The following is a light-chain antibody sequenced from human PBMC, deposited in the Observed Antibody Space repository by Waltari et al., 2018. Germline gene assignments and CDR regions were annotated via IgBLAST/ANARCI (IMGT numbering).Light chain of an antibody. Sequence: FMLTQPHSVSESPGKTVSISCTRSSGSLARNYVQWYQQRPGSAPTIVIYEDDQRPSGVPDRFSGSIDSSSNSASLTISGLETEDEADYYCQSYDASVIFGGGTRLTVL. J-gene: IGLJ2*01. CDR2: EDD. V-gene: IGLV6-57*03. CDR1: SGSLARNY. CDR3: QSYDASVI.